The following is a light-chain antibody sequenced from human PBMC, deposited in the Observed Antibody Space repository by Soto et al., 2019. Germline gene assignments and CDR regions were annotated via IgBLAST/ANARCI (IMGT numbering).Light chain of an antibody. CDR3: QQFNNWPPSFT. J-gene: IGKJ3*01. CDR1: QSVSSY. CDR2: DAS. V-gene: IGKV3-15*01. Sequence: LVMTQSPATLSVSPGETATLSCRASQSVSSYLAWYQQKPCQAPRLLIYDASTRATGIPARFSDSGSGTEFTLTLRSLQSEDFAAYYCQQFNNWPPSFTFGPGTKV.